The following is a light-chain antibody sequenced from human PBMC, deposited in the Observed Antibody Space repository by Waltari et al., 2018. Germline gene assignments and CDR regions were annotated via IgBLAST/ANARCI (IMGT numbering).Light chain of an antibody. J-gene: IGKJ4*02. V-gene: IGKV3-20*01. CDR3: QQYCSLPLT. Sequence: RATQGSSSGHVHWTQTRPSQAPRRRQCVAFGRATGSPDRFSGSGSVTDFTLTISRLEPEDFALYFGQQYCSLPLTFGGGTKVEIK. CDR2: VAF. CDR1: QGSSSGH.